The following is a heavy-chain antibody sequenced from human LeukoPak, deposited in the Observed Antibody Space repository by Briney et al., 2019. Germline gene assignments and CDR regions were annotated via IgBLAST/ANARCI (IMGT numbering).Heavy chain of an antibody. CDR1: GYTLTELS. D-gene: IGHD6-13*01. CDR3: ATRTQADMHNWFDP. CDR2: FDPEDGET. J-gene: IGHJ5*02. Sequence: ASVKVSCKVSGYTLTELSMHWVRQAPGKGLEWIGGFDPEDGETIYAQKFQGRVTMTEDTSTDTAYMELSSLRSEDTAVYYCATRTQADMHNWFDPWGRGTLVTVSS. V-gene: IGHV1-24*01.